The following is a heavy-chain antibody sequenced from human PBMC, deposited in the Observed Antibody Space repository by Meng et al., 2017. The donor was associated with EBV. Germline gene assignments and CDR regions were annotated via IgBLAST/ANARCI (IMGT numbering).Heavy chain of an antibody. V-gene: IGHV4-39*07. D-gene: IGHD3-10*01. CDR1: GGSISSSSYY. Sequence: QLQLQESGPGLVKPSXILSPTCPVSGGSISSSSYYWGWIRQPPGKGLEWIGSIYYSGSTYYNPSLKSRVTISVDTSKNQFSLKLSSVTAADTAVYYCARSSPVRFGELSNWGQGTLVTVSS. J-gene: IGHJ4*02. CDR3: ARSSPVRFGELSN. CDR2: IYYSGST.